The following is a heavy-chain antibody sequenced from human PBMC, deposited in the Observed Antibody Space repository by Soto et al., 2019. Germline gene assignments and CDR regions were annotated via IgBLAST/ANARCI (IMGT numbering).Heavy chain of an antibody. CDR1: GLAFNNYA. Sequence: EAQLLESGGGLVQPGGSLRLSCVASGLAFNNYAMSWVRQAPGKGLEWVSIISASGYSAYYGGAVKGRFTTSRDNSKSTLYLQMNRLRADDTAVYYCAKWEQLWDPFDYWGQGTLVTVSS. D-gene: IGHD5-18*01. J-gene: IGHJ4*02. CDR2: ISASGYSA. CDR3: AKWEQLWDPFDY. V-gene: IGHV3-23*01.